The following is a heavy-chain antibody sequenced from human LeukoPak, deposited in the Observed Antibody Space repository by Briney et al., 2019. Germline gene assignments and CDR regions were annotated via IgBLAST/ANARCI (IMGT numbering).Heavy chain of an antibody. CDR3: ATSSQGYDILTGYYREDWFDP. D-gene: IGHD3-9*01. J-gene: IGHJ5*02. CDR2: INPNSGGT. V-gene: IGHV1-2*02. CDR1: GYTFTGYY. Sequence: ASVKVSCKASGYTFTGYYMHWVRQAPGQGLEWMGWINPNSGGTNYAQKFQGRVTMTRDTSISTAYMELSRLTSDDTAVYYCATSSQGYDILTGYYREDWFDPWGQGTLVTVSS.